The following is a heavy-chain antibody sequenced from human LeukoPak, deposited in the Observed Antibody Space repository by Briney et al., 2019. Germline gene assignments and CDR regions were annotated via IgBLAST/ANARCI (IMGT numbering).Heavy chain of an antibody. V-gene: IGHV4-59*11. D-gene: IGHD3-3*01. CDR2: IYYSGST. Sequence: SETLSLTCTVSGGSISSHYWSWIRQPPGKGLEWIGYIYYSGSTNYNPSLKSRVAISVDTSKNQFSLKLSSVTAADTAVYYCARGGTIFGVVIRSAYFDYWGQGTLVTVSS. CDR1: GGSISSHY. CDR3: ARGGTIFGVVIRSAYFDY. J-gene: IGHJ4*02.